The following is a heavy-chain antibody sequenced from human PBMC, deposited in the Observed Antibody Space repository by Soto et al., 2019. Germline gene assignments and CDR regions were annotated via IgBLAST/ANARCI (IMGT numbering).Heavy chain of an antibody. CDR1: GCTFSSYG. CDR2: ISYDGSNK. CDR3: AKEGPVSRITMVRGVEIDY. D-gene: IGHD3-10*01. J-gene: IGHJ4*02. V-gene: IGHV3-30*18. Sequence: PGGSLRLSCAASGCTFSSYGMHWVRQAPGKGLEWVAVISYDGSNKYYADSVKGRFTISRDNSKNTLYLQMNSLRAEDTAVYYCAKEGPVSRITMVRGVEIDYWGQGTLVTVSS.